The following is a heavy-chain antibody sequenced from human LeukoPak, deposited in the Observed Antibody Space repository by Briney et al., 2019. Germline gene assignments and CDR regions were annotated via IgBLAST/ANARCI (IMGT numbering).Heavy chain of an antibody. CDR1: GGSLSSSSYY. Sequence: SETLSLTCTVSGGSLSSSSYYWGWIRQPPGKGLEWIGSIYYSGSTYYNPSLKSRVTISVDTSKNQFSLKLSSVTAADTAVYYCARRAVVVAAHVDYWGQGTLVTVSS. CDR2: IYYSGST. V-gene: IGHV4-39*01. J-gene: IGHJ4*02. CDR3: ARRAVVVAAHVDY. D-gene: IGHD2-15*01.